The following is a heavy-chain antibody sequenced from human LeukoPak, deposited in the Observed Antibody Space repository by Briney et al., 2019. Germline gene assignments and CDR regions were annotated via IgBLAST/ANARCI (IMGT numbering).Heavy chain of an antibody. Sequence: GGSLRLSCAASGFTFSSYGMHWVRQAPGKGLEWVAFIRYGGSNKYYADSVKGRFTISRDNSKTTLYLQMNSLRAEDTAVYYCARRAGAYSHPYDYWGQGTLVTVSS. V-gene: IGHV3-33*08. CDR1: GFTFSSYG. D-gene: IGHD4/OR15-4a*01. CDR2: IRYGGSNK. J-gene: IGHJ4*02. CDR3: ARRAGAYSHPYDY.